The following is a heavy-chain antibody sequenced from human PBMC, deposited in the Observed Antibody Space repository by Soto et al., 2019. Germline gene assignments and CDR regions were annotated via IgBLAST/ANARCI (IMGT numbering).Heavy chain of an antibody. CDR2: INPNSGGT. Sequence: GASVKVSCKASGYTFTGYYMHWVRQAPGQGLEWMGWINPNSGGTNYAQKFQGRVTMTRDTSISTAYMELSRLRSDDTAVYYCARAGISCSSTSCYYDILTGYYITGDYYYGMDVWGQGTTVTVSS. D-gene: IGHD3-9*01. CDR1: GYTFTGYY. CDR3: ARAGISCSSTSCYYDILTGYYITGDYYYGMDV. J-gene: IGHJ6*02. V-gene: IGHV1-2*02.